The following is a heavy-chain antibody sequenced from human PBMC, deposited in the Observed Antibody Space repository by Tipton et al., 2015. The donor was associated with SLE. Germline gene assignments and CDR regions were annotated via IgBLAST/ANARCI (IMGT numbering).Heavy chain of an antibody. CDR3: ARDGYSSGWDGDFDY. Sequence: TLSLTCTVSGGSIRSENYYWSWIRQPAGKTLEWIGHIYPSGDTNYNPSLRSRVTMSVDTSKNQFHLEVRSVTAADTAVYFCARDGYSSGWDGDFDYWGQGILVTVSS. D-gene: IGHD6-19*01. CDR2: IYPSGDT. CDR1: GGSIRSENYY. V-gene: IGHV4-61*09. J-gene: IGHJ4*02.